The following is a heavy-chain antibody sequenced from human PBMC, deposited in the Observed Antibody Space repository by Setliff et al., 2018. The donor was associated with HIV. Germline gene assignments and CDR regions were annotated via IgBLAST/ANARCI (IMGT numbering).Heavy chain of an antibody. Sequence: PGGSLRLSCAASGFSNSALHWVRQAPGKGLEWVGRIRSKANNYATEYGASVKGRFIISRDDSKNMAYLQMNSLGTEDTAIYYCTRHRGSFDYWGLGTLVTVSS. CDR3: TRHRGSFDY. D-gene: IGHD1-26*01. CDR2: IRSKANNYAT. V-gene: IGHV3-73*01. J-gene: IGHJ4*02. CDR1: GFSNSA.